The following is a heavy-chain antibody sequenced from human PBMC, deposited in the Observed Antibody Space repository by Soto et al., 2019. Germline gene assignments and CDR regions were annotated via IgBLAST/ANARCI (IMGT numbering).Heavy chain of an antibody. CDR3: AGEIIGSSPPGFDY. V-gene: IGHV4-31*03. J-gene: IGHJ4*02. Sequence: QVQLQESGPGLVKPSQTLSLTCTVSGGSISSGGYYWSWIRQHPGKGLVWIGYIYYSGSPYYNPSLKSRLTLSVDTSHNSFSLKLSSVTAADTAVYYCAGEIIGSSPPGFDYWGQGTLVTVSS. CDR1: GGSISSGGYY. CDR2: IYYSGSP. D-gene: IGHD6-6*01.